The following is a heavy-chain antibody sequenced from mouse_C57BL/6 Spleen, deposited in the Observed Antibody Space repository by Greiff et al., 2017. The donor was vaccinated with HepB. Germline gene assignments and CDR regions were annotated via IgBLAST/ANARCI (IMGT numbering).Heavy chain of an antibody. D-gene: IGHD2-1*01. V-gene: IGHV1-55*01. J-gene: IGHJ4*01. CDR3: ARDYGSYYAMDY. CDR1: GYTFTSYW. Sequence: QVQLKQPGAELVKPGASVKMSCKASGYTFTSYWMTWVKQRPGQGLEWIGDIYPGSGSTNYNEKFKSKATLTVDTSSSTAYMQLSSLTSEDSAVYYCARDYGSYYAMDYWGQGTSVTVSS. CDR2: IYPGSGST.